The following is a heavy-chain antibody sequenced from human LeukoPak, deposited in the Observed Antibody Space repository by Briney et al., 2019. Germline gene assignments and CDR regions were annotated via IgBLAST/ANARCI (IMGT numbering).Heavy chain of an antibody. J-gene: IGHJ4*02. CDR1: GYTFTGYY. CDR3: ARVAWGTRGRYYDSSGGSFDY. D-gene: IGHD3-22*01. V-gene: IGHV1-2*02. CDR2: INPNGGGT. Sequence: ASVKVSCKASGYTFTGYYMHWVRQAPGQGLEWMGWINPNGGGTNYAQKFQGRVTMTRDTSISTAYMELSRLRSDDTAVYYCARVAWGTRGRYYDSSGGSFDYWGQGTLVTVSS.